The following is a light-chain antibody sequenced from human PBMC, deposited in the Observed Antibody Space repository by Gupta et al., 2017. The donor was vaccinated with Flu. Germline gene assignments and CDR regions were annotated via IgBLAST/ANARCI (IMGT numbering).Light chain of an antibody. J-gene: IGLJ3*02. V-gene: IGLV1-44*01. Sequence: QSVLTQPPSASGTPGQRVTISCSGSSSNIGSHSVTWYQHLPGTAPQLLIYDNNQRPSGVPDRFSDSKSGTSASLAISGLQSEDEADYYCAAWDDSLQGLFGGGTKLTVL. CDR1: SSNIGSHS. CDR3: AAWDDSLQGL. CDR2: DNN.